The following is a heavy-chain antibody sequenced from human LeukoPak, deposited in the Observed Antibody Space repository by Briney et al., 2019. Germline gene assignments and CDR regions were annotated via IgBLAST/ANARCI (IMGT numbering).Heavy chain of an antibody. Sequence: GRSLRLSCVASGFTFSTYGMHWVRQAPGKGLEWVAFIRYDGSNKYYADSVKGRFTISRDNSKNTLYLQMNSLRAGDTAVYYCAKDRRITIFGVVIIPEFDYWGQGTLVTVSS. CDR2: IRYDGSNK. V-gene: IGHV3-30*02. D-gene: IGHD3-3*01. CDR1: GFTFSTYG. CDR3: AKDRRITIFGVVIIPEFDY. J-gene: IGHJ4*02.